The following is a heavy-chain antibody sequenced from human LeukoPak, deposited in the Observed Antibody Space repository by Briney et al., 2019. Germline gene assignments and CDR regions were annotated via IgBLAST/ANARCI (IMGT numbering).Heavy chain of an antibody. CDR3: ARVGEYAFDI. CDR1: GGSFSGYY. CDR2: INHSGST. Sequence: SETLSLTCAVSGGSFSGYYWGWIRQPPGKGLEGIGEINHSGSTNYNPSLKSRVTISVDTSKNQFSLKLSSVTAADTAVYYCARVGEYAFDIWGQGTMVTVSS. D-gene: IGHD3-16*01. V-gene: IGHV4-34*01. J-gene: IGHJ3*02.